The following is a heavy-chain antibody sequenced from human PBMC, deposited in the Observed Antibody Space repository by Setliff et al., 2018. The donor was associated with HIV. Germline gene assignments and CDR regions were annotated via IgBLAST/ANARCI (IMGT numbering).Heavy chain of an antibody. V-gene: IGHV1-69*10. CDR3: ARAGGGATDQAFDI. Sequence: VAPVKVSCKASGGTFSSYAISWVRQAPGQGLEWMGGIIPILGIANYAQKFQGRLTVTTDTSTGTLYMELSNLRSDDLAVYYCARAGGGATDQAFDIWGQGTMVTVSS. J-gene: IGHJ3*02. CDR1: GGTFSSYA. D-gene: IGHD2-2*01. CDR2: IIPILGIA.